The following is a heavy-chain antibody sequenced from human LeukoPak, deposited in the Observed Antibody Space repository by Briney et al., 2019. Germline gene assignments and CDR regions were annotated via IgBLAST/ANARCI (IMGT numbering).Heavy chain of an antibody. CDR1: GFTFNAYV. CDR3: AKDPRAMGRYFFDD. Sequence: PVGSLRLSCVGSGFTFNAYVMSWVRQRPGKGPEWVSMISGSGDATDYADSVKDRLTISRDNAKKTLYLQINNARADDTAIYYCAKDPRAMGRYFFDDWGQGSLVTVSS. D-gene: IGHD3-16*01. J-gene: IGHJ4*01. CDR2: ISGSGDAT. V-gene: IGHV3-23*01.